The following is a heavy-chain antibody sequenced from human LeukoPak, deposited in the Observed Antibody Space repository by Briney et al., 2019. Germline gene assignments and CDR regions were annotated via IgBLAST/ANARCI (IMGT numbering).Heavy chain of an antibody. Sequence: PGGSLRLSCAASGFNFDDYAMHWVRQAPGKGLEWIGYIYYSGSTNYNPSLKSRVTISVDTSKNQFSLKLSSVTAADTAVYYCARLVPGARNFDYWGQGTLVTVSS. CDR2: IYYSGST. J-gene: IGHJ4*02. D-gene: IGHD2-2*01. CDR3: ARLVPGARNFDY. V-gene: IGHV4-59*01. CDR1: GFNFDDYA.